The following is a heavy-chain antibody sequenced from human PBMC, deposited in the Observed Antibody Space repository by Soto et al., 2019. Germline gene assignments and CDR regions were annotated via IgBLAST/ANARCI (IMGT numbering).Heavy chain of an antibody. D-gene: IGHD2-21*02. V-gene: IGHV3-23*01. CDR3: AKAAWVVVTADSLGMDV. J-gene: IGHJ6*02. CDR1: GFTFSSYS. Sequence: GGSLRLSCAASGFTFSSYSMSWVRQAPGKGLEWVSAISGSGGSTYYADSVKGRFTISRDNSKNTLYLQMNSLRAEDAAAYVCAKAAWVVVTADSLGMDVWGQGTTVTVSS. CDR2: ISGSGGST.